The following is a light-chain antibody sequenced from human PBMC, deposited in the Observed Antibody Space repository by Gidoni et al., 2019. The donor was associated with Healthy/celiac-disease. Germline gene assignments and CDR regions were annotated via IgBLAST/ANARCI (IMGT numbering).Light chain of an antibody. V-gene: IGKV4-1*01. CDR2: WAS. CDR1: QSVLYSSNNKKY. J-gene: IGKJ1*01. Sequence: DIVMTQSPDSLIVSLGERATINCKSSQSVLYSSNNKKYLAWYQQKPGQPPKLLIYWASTREFGVPDRFSGSGSGTDFTLTISNLQAEDVAVYYCQQYYSSLWTFGQGTKVEIK. CDR3: QQYYSSLWT.